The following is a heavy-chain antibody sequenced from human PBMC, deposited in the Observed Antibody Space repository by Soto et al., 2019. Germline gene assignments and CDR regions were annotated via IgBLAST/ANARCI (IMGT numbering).Heavy chain of an antibody. Sequence: PGGSLRLSCAASGFTFSSYALSWVRQAPDKGLEWVSTISAGSDNTYYADSVKGRFSISRDNSKNTVYLQMDSVRAEDTAIYYCAKQNTIFGVVVPLYYYGMDVWGQGTTVTVS. J-gene: IGHJ6*02. D-gene: IGHD3-3*01. CDR3: AKQNTIFGVVVPLYYYGMDV. CDR2: ISAGSDNT. CDR1: GFTFSSYA. V-gene: IGHV3-23*01.